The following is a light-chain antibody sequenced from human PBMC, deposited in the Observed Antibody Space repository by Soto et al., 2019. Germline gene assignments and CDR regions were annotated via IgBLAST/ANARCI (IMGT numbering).Light chain of an antibody. V-gene: IGKV2-30*01. CDR1: QSLAYIDGNTY. CDR3: MQGTHWPPYT. J-gene: IGKJ2*01. Sequence: DVVMTQSPLSLPVTLGQPASISCRSSQSLAYIDGNTYLNWFHQRPGQSPRRLIYQVSNRDSGVPDRFSGSGSGTDFTLKISRVDADDVGVYYCMQGTHWPPYTFGQVTKLEIK. CDR2: QVS.